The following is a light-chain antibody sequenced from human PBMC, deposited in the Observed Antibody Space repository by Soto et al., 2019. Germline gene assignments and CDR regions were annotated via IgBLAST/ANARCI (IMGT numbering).Light chain of an antibody. CDR2: DAS. J-gene: IGKJ5*01. CDR3: QQPSKLYPSSS. CDR1: QSVSSY. V-gene: IGKV3-11*01. Sequence: EIVLTQSPGTLSLSPGERATLSCRASQSVSSYLAWYQQKPGQAPRLLIYDASNRATDIPARFSGSGSGTDFTLSISSLETEECGVSECQQPSKLYPSSSFGHGTRLEIK.